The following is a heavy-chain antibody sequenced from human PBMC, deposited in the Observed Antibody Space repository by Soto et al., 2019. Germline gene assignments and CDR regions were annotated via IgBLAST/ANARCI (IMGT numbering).Heavy chain of an antibody. CDR3: ARLLGEVTTGLIWFDP. D-gene: IGHD3-16*01. J-gene: IGHJ5*02. CDR1: GGSISSYY. CDR2: IYYSGST. V-gene: IGHV4-59*01. Sequence: SETLSLTCTVSGGSISSYYWSWIRQPPGKGLEWIGYIYYSGSTNYNPSLKSRVTISVDTSKNQFSLKLSSVTAADTAVYYCARLLGEVTTGLIWFDPWGQGTLVTVSS.